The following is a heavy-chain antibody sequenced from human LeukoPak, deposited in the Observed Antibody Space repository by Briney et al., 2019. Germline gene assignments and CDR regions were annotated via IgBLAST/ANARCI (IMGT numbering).Heavy chain of an antibody. J-gene: IGHJ5*02. V-gene: IGHV4-39*07. CDR3: SRAGPDIVPSGNWFDP. CDR1: GDSISDVNYY. CDR2: IYYSGST. Sequence: SETLSLTCTVSGDSISDVNYYWGWIRQPPGKGLEWIGTIYYSGSTYYNPSLKSRVTISVDTSKNQFSLKLTSVTAADTAFYYCSRAGPDIVPSGNWFDPWGQGTLVTVSS. D-gene: IGHD5-12*01.